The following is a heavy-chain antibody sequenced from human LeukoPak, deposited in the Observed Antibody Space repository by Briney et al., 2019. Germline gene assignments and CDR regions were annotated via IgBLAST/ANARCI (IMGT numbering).Heavy chain of an antibody. J-gene: IGHJ6*02. Sequence: SQTLSLSCAVSGGSISSGGYSWSWIRQPPGKGLEWIGYIYHSGSTYYNPSLKSRVTISVDRSKNQFSLKLSSVTAADTAVYYCARGPIFGVVSPYFHGMDVWGQGTTVTVSS. CDR1: GGSISSGGYS. CDR2: IYHSGST. V-gene: IGHV4-30-2*01. D-gene: IGHD3-3*01. CDR3: ARGPIFGVVSPYFHGMDV.